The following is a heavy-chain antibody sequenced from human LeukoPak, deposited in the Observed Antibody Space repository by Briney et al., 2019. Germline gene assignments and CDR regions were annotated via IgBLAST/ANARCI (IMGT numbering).Heavy chain of an antibody. CDR1: GFTFSTYA. CDR2: ISYGGSSE. Sequence: GGSLRLSCAASGFTFSTYAMHWVRQAPGKGLEWVAVISYGGSSENYADSVKGRFTVSRDNSKSTPYLQMNSLKTEDTALYYCTRAGSLWGQGTLVTVSS. J-gene: IGHJ4*02. D-gene: IGHD1-26*01. CDR3: TRAGSL. V-gene: IGHV3-30*04.